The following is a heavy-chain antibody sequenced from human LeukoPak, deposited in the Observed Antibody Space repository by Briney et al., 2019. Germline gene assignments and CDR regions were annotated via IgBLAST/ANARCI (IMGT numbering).Heavy chain of an antibody. CDR3: AKDRVGAAGTSFDH. D-gene: IGHD6-13*01. CDR2: IIGSTGST. CDR1: GFTFSNYA. Sequence: PGGSLRLSCAASGFTFSNYAMTWVRQASGKGLEWVSSIIGSTGSTYYADSVKGRFTISRDISKNTLYLQMNSLRAEDTAIYYCAKDRVGAAGTSFDHWGQGTLVTVSS. V-gene: IGHV3-23*01. J-gene: IGHJ4*02.